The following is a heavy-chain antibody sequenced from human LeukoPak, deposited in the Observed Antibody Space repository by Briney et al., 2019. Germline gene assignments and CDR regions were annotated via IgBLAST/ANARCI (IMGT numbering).Heavy chain of an antibody. J-gene: IGHJ6*03. Sequence: PGGSLRLSCAASGFSFSRYAMHWVRQAPGKGLEYVSGINSNGDIAYYADSVKGRFTISRDNSKNTLYLQMGSLRVEDMAVYFCARDSSVTRNYYYYYMDVWGKGTTVTVSS. CDR2: INSNGDIA. D-gene: IGHD4-17*01. V-gene: IGHV3-64*02. CDR3: ARDSSVTRNYYYYYMDV. CDR1: GFSFSRYA.